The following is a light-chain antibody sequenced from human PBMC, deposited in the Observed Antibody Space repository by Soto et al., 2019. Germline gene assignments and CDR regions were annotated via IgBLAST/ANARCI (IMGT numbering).Light chain of an antibody. Sequence: QSVLTQPASVSGSPGQSITISRTGTSSDVGGYNYVSWYQQHPDKAPKLMIYEVSNRPSGVSNRFSGSKSGNTASLTISGLQAEDEADYYCSSYTTSSTYVFGTGTKVTVL. J-gene: IGLJ1*01. V-gene: IGLV2-14*01. CDR1: SSDVGGYNY. CDR2: EVS. CDR3: SSYTTSSTYV.